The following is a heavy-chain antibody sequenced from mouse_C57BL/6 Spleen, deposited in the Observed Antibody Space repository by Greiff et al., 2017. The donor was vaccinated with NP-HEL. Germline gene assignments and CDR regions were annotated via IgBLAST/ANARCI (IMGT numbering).Heavy chain of an antibody. CDR2: ILPGSGST. J-gene: IGHJ4*01. CDR1: GYTFTGYW. V-gene: IGHV1-9*01. D-gene: IGHD1-1*01. Sequence: QVQLKESGAELMKPGASVKLSCKATGYTFTGYWIEWVKQRPGHGLEWIGEILPGSGSTNYNEKFKGKATFTADTSSNTAYMQLSSLTTEDSAIYYWARGHYYYGSSYDAMDYWGQGTSVTVSS. CDR3: ARGHYYYGSSYDAMDY.